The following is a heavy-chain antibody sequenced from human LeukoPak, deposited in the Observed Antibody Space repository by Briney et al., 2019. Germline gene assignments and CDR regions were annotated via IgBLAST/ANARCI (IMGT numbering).Heavy chain of an antibody. CDR2: IYYSVST. J-gene: IGHJ4*02. D-gene: IGHD6-13*01. Sequence: SETLSLTCTVSGGSISSSSYYWGWIRQPPGKGLEWIGNIYYSVSTYYNPSLKSRVTISVDTSKNQFSLKLSSVTAADTAVYYCARQAEPYSSSWYYFDYWGQGTLVTVSS. CDR3: ARQAEPYSSSWYYFDY. V-gene: IGHV4-39*01. CDR1: GGSISSSSYY.